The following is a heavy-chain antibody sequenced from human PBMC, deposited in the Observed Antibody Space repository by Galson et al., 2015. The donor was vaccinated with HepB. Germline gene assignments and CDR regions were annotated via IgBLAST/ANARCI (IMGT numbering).Heavy chain of an antibody. CDR3: ARGGGKGYYDILTGLYLPPDY. Sequence: ETLSLTCTVSGGSISSYFWSWIRQPPGKGLEWVGYMYYSGTTNYKSSTNYNPSLKSRVTISVDTSKNQFSLKLSSVTAADTAVYYCARGGGKGYYDILTGLYLPPDYWGQGTLVTVSS. V-gene: IGHV4-59*01. D-gene: IGHD3-9*01. CDR1: GGSISSYF. CDR2: MYYSGTTNYKSST. J-gene: IGHJ4*02.